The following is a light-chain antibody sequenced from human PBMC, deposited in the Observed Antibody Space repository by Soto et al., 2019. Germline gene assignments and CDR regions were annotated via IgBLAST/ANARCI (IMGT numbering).Light chain of an antibody. J-gene: IGKJ1*01. CDR3: AQIYTAQWT. CDR1: ESIKNY. V-gene: IGKV1-39*01. Sequence: DIQVTQSLSSLPASLGDRVTITCRASESIKNYLIWYQQKPGKAPKLLIYGASTLKTGVPSRFSGSGSGTDFTFTIGSLQPDDFATYYCAQIYTAQWTFGQGTRVEL. CDR2: GAS.